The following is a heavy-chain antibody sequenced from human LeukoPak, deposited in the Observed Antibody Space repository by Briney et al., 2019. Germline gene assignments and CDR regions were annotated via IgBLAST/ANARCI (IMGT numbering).Heavy chain of an antibody. D-gene: IGHD5-18*01. CDR2: INPSGGST. V-gene: IGHV1-46*01. CDR1: GYTFTSYY. Sequence: ASVKVSCKASGYTFTSYYMHWVRQAPGQGLEWMGIINPSGGSTSYAQKFQGRVTMTRDTSTSTAYMELSSLRSEDTAVYYCARGGYSYGKGPNWFDPWGQGTLVTVSS. CDR3: ARGGYSYGKGPNWFDP. J-gene: IGHJ5*02.